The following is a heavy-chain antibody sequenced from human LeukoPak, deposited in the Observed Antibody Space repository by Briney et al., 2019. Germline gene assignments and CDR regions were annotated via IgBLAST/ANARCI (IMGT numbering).Heavy chain of an antibody. J-gene: IGHJ4*02. CDR3: AREVDCIAAAV. D-gene: IGHD6-13*01. CDR2: IYYSGST. CDR1: GGSISSGDYY. V-gene: IGHV4-30-4*08. Sequence: PSETLSLTCTVSGGSISSGDYYWSWIRQPPGKGLEWIGYIYYSGSTYYNPSLKSRVTISVDTSKNQFSLKLSSVTAADTAVYYCAREVDCIAAAVWGQGTLVAVSS.